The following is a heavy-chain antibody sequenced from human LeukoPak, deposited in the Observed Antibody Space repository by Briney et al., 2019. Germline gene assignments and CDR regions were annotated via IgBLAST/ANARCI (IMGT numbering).Heavy chain of an antibody. V-gene: IGHV3-48*02. D-gene: IGHD6-19*01. J-gene: IGHJ3*02. Sequence: PGGSLRLSCAASGFTFSAYSMNWVRQAPGKGLDWVSYISRRSFTIYYADSVKARFTISRDNAKNSLYLEMNSRRDEDTAVYYCARSVIAVAGYDAFDIWGQGTVVTVSS. CDR3: ARSVIAVAGYDAFDI. CDR2: ISRRSFTI. CDR1: GFTFSAYS.